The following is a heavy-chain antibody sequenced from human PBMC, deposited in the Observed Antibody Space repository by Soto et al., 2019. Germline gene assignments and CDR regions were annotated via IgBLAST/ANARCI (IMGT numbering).Heavy chain of an antibody. D-gene: IGHD3-16*02. CDR3: AREYDYIWGSYRRERNVDAFDI. J-gene: IGHJ3*02. Sequence: SETLSLTCTVSGGSISSYYWSWIRQPPGKGLEWIGYIYYSGSTNCNPSLKSRVTISVDTSKNQFSLKLSSVTAADTAVYYCAREYDYIWGSYRRERNVDAFDIWGQGTMVTVSS. CDR2: IYYSGST. CDR1: GGSISSYY. V-gene: IGHV4-59*01.